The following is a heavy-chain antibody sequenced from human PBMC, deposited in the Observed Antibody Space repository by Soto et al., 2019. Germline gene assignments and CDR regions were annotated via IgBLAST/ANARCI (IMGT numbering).Heavy chain of an antibody. Sequence: QVQLVQSGAEVKKPGASVKVSCKASGYTFTSYAMHWVRQAPGQRLEWMGWINAGNGNTKYSQKFQGRVTITRDTSASTAYMELSSLRSEDTAVYYCARDLNRRDLLNWYFNLWGRGTLVTVSS. CDR3: ARDLNRRDLLNWYFNL. CDR2: INAGNGNT. V-gene: IGHV1-3*01. J-gene: IGHJ2*01. CDR1: GYTFTSYA. D-gene: IGHD2-15*01.